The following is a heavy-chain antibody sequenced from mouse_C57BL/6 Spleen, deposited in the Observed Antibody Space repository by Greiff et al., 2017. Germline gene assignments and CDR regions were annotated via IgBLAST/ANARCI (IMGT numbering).Heavy chain of an antibody. D-gene: IGHD4-1*01. V-gene: IGHV1-69*01. CDR1: GYTFTSYW. Sequence: QVQLQQSGAELVMPGASVKLSCKASGYTFTSYWMHWVKQRPGQGLEWIGEIDPSDSYTNYNQKFKGKSTLTVDKSSSTAYMQLSSLTSEDSAVYYCARWGWDDAMDYWGQGTSVTVSS. CDR2: IDPSDSYT. CDR3: ARWGWDDAMDY. J-gene: IGHJ4*01.